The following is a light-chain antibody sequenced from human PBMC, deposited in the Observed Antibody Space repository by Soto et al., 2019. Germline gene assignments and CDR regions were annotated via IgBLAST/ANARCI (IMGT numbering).Light chain of an antibody. CDR3: ATWDDSLNLLYV. V-gene: IGLV1-44*01. CDR2: LNS. J-gene: IGLJ1*01. Sequence: QSVLTHPPSASGTPGQRVTISFSGDSSSIERNTVSWYQPLPGMAPKLLIYLNSRRPSGVPDRFSGYKSGTSASLAISGLQSEDEAEYYCATWDDSLNLLYVFGTGTKVTVL. CDR1: SSSIERNT.